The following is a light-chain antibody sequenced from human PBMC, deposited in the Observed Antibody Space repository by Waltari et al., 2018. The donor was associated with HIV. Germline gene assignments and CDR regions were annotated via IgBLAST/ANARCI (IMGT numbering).Light chain of an antibody. Sequence: QSVLTQPPSVSAAPGQKVTISCSGSSSNIGNNYVSWYQQLPGTAPKLPTYDNNKRLSEIPDRFSGAKAGTSATLDITGLQTGDEADYYCGTWDTSLSASFVFGTGTEVTIL. J-gene: IGLJ1*01. CDR2: DNN. CDR3: GTWDTSLSASFV. CDR1: SSNIGNNY. V-gene: IGLV1-51*01.